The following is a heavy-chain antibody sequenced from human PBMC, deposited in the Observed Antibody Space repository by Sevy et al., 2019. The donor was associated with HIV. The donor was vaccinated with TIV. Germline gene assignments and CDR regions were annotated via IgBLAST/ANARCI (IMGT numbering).Heavy chain of an antibody. V-gene: IGHV3-21*01. Sequence: GGSLRLSCAASGFTFSSYGMHWVRQAPGKGLEWVSSISSSSSYIYYADSVKGRFTISRDNAKNSLYLQMNSLRAEDTAVYYCARDLTPDYYGSGSYYPWFDPWGQGTLVTVSS. D-gene: IGHD3-10*01. CDR2: ISSSSSYI. CDR1: GFTFSSYG. CDR3: ARDLTPDYYGSGSYYPWFDP. J-gene: IGHJ5*02.